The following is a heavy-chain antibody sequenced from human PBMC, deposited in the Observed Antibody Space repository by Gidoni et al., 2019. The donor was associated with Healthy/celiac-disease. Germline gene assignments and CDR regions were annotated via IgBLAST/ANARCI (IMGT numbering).Heavy chain of an antibody. D-gene: IGHD3-3*01. V-gene: IGHV2-5*01. CDR1: GFSLSTSGVG. J-gene: IGHJ5*02. Sequence: QITLKESGPTLVKPTQTLTLTCTFSGFSLSTSGVGVGWIRQPPGKALEWLALIYWNDDKRYSPSLKSRLTITKDTSKNQVVLTMTNMDPVDTATYYCAHRLWAGFLDDNWFDPWGQGTLVTVSS. CDR3: AHRLWAGFLDDNWFDP. CDR2: IYWNDDK.